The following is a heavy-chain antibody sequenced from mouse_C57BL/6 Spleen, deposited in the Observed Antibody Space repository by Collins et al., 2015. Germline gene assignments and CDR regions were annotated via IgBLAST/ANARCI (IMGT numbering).Heavy chain of an antibody. J-gene: IGHJ1*03. V-gene: IGHV1-22*01. D-gene: IGHD1-1*01. Sequence: GKSLEWIGYINPNNGGTSYNQKFKGKATLTVNKSSSTAYMELRSLTSEDSAVYYCAREGLYYGSSYVDWYFDVWGTGTTVTVSS. CDR3: AREGLYYGSSYVDWYFDV. CDR2: INPNNGGT.